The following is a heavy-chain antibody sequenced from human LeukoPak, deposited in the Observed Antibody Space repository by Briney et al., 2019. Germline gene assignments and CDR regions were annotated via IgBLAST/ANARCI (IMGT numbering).Heavy chain of an antibody. CDR3: ARVNWGGRYFDY. CDR1: GGTFSSYA. V-gene: IGHV1-2*02. J-gene: IGHJ4*02. D-gene: IGHD7-27*01. CDR2: INPNSGGT. Sequence: ASVKVSCKASGGTFSSYAISWVRQAPGQGLEWMGWINPNSGGTNYAQKFQGRVTMTRDTSISTAYMELSRLRSDDTAVYYCARVNWGGRYFDYWGQGTLVTVSS.